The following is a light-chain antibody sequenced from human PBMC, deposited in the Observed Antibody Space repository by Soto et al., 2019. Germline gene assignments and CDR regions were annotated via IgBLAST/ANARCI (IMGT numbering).Light chain of an antibody. V-gene: IGLV4-69*01. CDR1: SGHSSYA. CDR2: LNSDGSH. CDR3: QTWGTGPRWV. J-gene: IGLJ3*02. Sequence: QPVLTQSPSASASLGASVNLTCTLSSGHSSYAIAWHQQQPEKGPRYLMKLNSDGSHNKGDGIPDRFSGSSSGAERYLTISSLQSEDEADYYCQTWGTGPRWVFGGGTKVTVL.